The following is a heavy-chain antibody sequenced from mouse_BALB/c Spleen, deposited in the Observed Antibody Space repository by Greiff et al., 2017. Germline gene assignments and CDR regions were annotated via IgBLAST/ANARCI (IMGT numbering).Heavy chain of an antibody. Sequence: ESGPGLVKPSQSLSLTCTVTGYSITSDYAWNWIRQFPGNKLEWMGYISYSGSTSYNPSLKSRISITRDTSKNQFFLQLNSVTTEDTATYYCAKFPHYYGSSYGLDYWGQGTSVTVSS. D-gene: IGHD1-1*01. CDR1: GYSITSDYA. CDR3: AKFPHYYGSSYGLDY. V-gene: IGHV3-2*02. CDR2: ISYSGST. J-gene: IGHJ4*01.